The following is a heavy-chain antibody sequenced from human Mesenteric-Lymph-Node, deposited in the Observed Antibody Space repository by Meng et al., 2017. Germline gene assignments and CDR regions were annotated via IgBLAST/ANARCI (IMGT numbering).Heavy chain of an antibody. CDR2: INHSGST. CDR1: GGSSSSGGYY. Sequence: QVQPQGPAPGLVQPSQPLSLTCTVSGGSSSSGGYYWSWIRQPPGKGLEWIGEINHSGSTNYNPSLKSRVTISVDTSKNQFSLKLSSVTAADTAVYYCARLLIVVVPAAMSGFDYWGQGTLVTVSS. V-gene: IGHV4-31*03. D-gene: IGHD2-2*01. J-gene: IGHJ4*02. CDR3: ARLLIVVVPAAMSGFDY.